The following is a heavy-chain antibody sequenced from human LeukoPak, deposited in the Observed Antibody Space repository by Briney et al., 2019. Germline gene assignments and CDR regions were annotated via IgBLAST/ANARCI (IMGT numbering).Heavy chain of an antibody. J-gene: IGHJ4*02. CDR3: ARDRRDRNLDY. CDR1: GFTFSSYW. CDR2: IKQDESEK. V-gene: IGHV3-7*01. Sequence: EGSLRLSCAASGFTFSSYWMSWVRQAPGKGLEWVANIKQDESEKYYVDSVKGRFTISRDNAKNSLYLQMNSLRAEDTAVYYCARDRRDRNLDYWGQGTLVTVSS.